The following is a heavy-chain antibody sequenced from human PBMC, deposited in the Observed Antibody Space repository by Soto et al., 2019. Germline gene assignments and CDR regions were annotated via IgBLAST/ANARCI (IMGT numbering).Heavy chain of an antibody. CDR1: GFAFSSYA. CDR2: IRGRGGST. V-gene: IGHV3-23*01. D-gene: IGHD2-15*01. Sequence: PGGSLRLSCAASGFAFSSYAMSWVRQAPGKGLEWVSAIRGRGGSTYYADSVKGRFTISRENSQNTLYLQMNSLRAEDTAVYYCAKDPLYCSGGSCYNWFDPWGQGTLVTVSS. CDR3: AKDPLYCSGGSCYNWFDP. J-gene: IGHJ5*02.